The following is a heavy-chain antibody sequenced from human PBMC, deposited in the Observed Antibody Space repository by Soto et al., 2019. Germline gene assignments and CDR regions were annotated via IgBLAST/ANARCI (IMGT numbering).Heavy chain of an antibody. D-gene: IGHD6-6*01. V-gene: IGHV1-69*02. CDR1: GGTFSSYT. Sequence: SVKVSCKASGGTFSSYTISWVRQAPGQGLEWMGRIIPILGIANYAQKFQGRVTITADKSTSTAYMELSSLRSEDTAVYYCARTNSSFGYYYYGMDFWGQGSTVIVSS. J-gene: IGHJ6*02. CDR3: ARTNSSFGYYYYGMDF. CDR2: IIPILGIA.